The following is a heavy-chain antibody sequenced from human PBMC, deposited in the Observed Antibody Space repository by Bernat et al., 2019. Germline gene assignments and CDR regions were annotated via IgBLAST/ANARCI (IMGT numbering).Heavy chain of an antibody. D-gene: IGHD3-10*01. Sequence: EVQLVESGGGLVQPGGSLRLSCAASGFTVSSNYMSWVRQAPGKGLEWVSVIYSGGSTYYADSVKGRFTISRHNSKNTLYLQMNSLRAEDTAVYYCERGIRGVEYYGMDVWGQGKTVNVSS. V-gene: IGHV3-53*04. CDR3: ERGIRGVEYYGMDV. J-gene: IGHJ6*02. CDR2: IYSGGST. CDR1: GFTVSSNY.